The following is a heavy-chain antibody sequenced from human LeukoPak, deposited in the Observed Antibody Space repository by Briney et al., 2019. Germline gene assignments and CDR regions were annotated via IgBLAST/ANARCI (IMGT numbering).Heavy chain of an antibody. CDR1: GGSVSSGSYY. D-gene: IGHD3-22*01. Sequence: PSETLSLTCTVSGGSVSSGSYYWSWIRQPPGKGLEWIGYIYYSGSTNYNPSLKSRVTISVDTSKNQFSLKLSSVTAADTAVYYCARRSSESFDFWGQGTLVTVSS. CDR2: IYYSGST. V-gene: IGHV4-61*01. CDR3: ARRSSESFDF. J-gene: IGHJ4*02.